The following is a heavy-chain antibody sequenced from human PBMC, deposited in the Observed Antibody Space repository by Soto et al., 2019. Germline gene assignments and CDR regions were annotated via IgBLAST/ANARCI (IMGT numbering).Heavy chain of an antibody. CDR1: GYTFTSYG. Sequence: ASVKVSCKASGYTFTSYGISWVRQAPGQGLEWMGWISAYNGNTNYAQKLQGRVTMTTDTSTSTAYMELRSLRSDDTAVYYCARDKGSTMVRGAGDGNSYYYGMDVWGQVTTVTVSS. V-gene: IGHV1-18*01. D-gene: IGHD3-10*01. CDR3: ARDKGSTMVRGAGDGNSYYYGMDV. CDR2: ISAYNGNT. J-gene: IGHJ6*02.